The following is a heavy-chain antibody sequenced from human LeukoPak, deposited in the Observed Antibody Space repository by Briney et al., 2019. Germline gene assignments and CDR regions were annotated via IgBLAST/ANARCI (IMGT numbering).Heavy chain of an antibody. CDR3: AKDLVFNYGGSQWAFDV. Sequence: GRSLRLSCAASGFTFDDYAMHWVRQAPGKGLEWVSGISWNSGSIGYADSVKGRFTISRDNAKNSLYLQMNSLRAEDTALYYCAKDLVFNYGGSQWAFDVWGQGTMVTVSS. J-gene: IGHJ3*01. V-gene: IGHV3-9*01. CDR1: GFTFDDYA. CDR2: ISWNSGSI. D-gene: IGHD2-21*01.